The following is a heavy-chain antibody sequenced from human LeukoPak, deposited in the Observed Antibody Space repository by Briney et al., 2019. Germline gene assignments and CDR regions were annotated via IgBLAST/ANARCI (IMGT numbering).Heavy chain of an antibody. CDR3: AREYCTNGVRYKRFDY. Sequence: VGSLTLSCAASAFTVSSNYMSWVRQAPGKGLEWVSVTYSGGRTYYADSVKGRFTISRDNSKNTLYLQMGSLRPEDMAVYYCAREYCTNGVRYKRFDYWGQGTLVTVSS. V-gene: IGHV3-53*05. D-gene: IGHD2-8*01. CDR1: AFTVSSNY. CDR2: TYSGGRT. J-gene: IGHJ4*02.